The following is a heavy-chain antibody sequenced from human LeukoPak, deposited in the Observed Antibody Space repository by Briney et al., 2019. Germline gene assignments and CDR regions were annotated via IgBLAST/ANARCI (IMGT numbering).Heavy chain of an antibody. Sequence: SETLSLTYNAAARASSRTCCTCIRQSAGTGLEWIGRIYGSGITDYNPSLKSRVTMSLDTSRKQFSLRLTSVTAADTAVFYSPESDSYDSTDYLLGYKVGVWGKGTTVSVFS. CDR2: IYGSGIT. CDR1: ARASSRTC. J-gene: IGHJ6*04. CDR3: PESDSYDSTDYLLGYKVGV. V-gene: IGHV4-4*07. D-gene: IGHD3-22*01.